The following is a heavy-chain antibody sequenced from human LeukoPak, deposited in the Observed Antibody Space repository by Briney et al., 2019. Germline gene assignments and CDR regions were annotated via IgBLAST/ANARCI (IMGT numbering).Heavy chain of an antibody. CDR3: ARWYCSSTSCPEGFDY. CDR2: ISYDGSNK. CDR1: GFTFSSYA. V-gene: IGHV3-30-3*01. Sequence: GGSLRLSCAASGFTFSSYAMHWVRQAPGKGLEWVAVISYDGSNKYYADSVKGRFTISRDNSKNTLYLQMNSLRAEDTAVYYCARWYCSSTSCPEGFDYWGQGTLVTVSS. J-gene: IGHJ4*02. D-gene: IGHD2-2*01.